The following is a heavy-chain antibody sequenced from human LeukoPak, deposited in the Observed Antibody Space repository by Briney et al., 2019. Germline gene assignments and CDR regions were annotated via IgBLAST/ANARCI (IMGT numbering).Heavy chain of an antibody. CDR1: GGSISSSSYY. Sequence: SETLALTCSVSGGSISSSSYYWGWIRQSPGKGLEWIGSMDYRGTTYENSSLKSRLTLSIDTSNNQFSLKLTSVTAADTAVYYCAREYSRSVVAGSRPDLWGQGLLVTVSS. J-gene: IGHJ4*02. V-gene: IGHV4-39*02. D-gene: IGHD2-21*01. CDR3: AREYSRSVVAGSRPDL. CDR2: MDYRGTT.